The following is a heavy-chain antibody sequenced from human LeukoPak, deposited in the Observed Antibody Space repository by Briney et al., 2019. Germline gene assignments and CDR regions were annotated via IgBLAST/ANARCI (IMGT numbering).Heavy chain of an antibody. D-gene: IGHD1-26*01. V-gene: IGHV4-4*02. CDR3: AGLVGRSSSGLYYYYFDY. CDR2: MYLSGTT. Sequence: PSETLSLTCTVSGDSINSLGLWSWVRQPPGKGLEWIGEMYLSGTTHSNPSVKSRVTISIDKSKNQFFLNLSSVTAADTAVYYCAGLVGRSSSGLYYYYFDYWGPGTLVTVSS. CDR1: GDSINSLGL. J-gene: IGHJ4*02.